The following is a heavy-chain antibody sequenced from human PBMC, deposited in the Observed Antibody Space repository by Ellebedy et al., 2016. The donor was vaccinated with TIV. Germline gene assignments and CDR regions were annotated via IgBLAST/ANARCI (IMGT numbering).Heavy chain of an antibody. CDR2: IDSSSSTI. Sequence: GESLKISCEASGFIFSSYTMNWVRQAPGKGLEWVSYIDSSSSTIYYADSVRGRFTISRDNAKNSLSLQMNSLRDEDTAVYYCASSTMVRAVMDYWGQGTLVTVSS. J-gene: IGHJ4*02. CDR1: GFIFSSYT. D-gene: IGHD3-10*01. V-gene: IGHV3-48*02. CDR3: ASSTMVRAVMDY.